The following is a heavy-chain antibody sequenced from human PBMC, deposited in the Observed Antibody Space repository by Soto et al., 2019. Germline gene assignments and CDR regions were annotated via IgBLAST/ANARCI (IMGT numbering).Heavy chain of an antibody. CDR3: AKDQEAGDPYYYYGMDV. D-gene: IGHD6-19*01. J-gene: IGHJ6*02. V-gene: IGHV3-30*18. CDR2: ISYDGSNK. CDR1: GFTFSSYG. Sequence: QVQLVESGGGVVQPGRSLRLSCAASGFTFSSYGMHWVRQAPGKGLEWVAVISYDGSNKYYADSVKGRFTISRDNSKNTLYLQMNSLRAEDTAVYYCAKDQEAGDPYYYYGMDVWGQGTTVTVSS.